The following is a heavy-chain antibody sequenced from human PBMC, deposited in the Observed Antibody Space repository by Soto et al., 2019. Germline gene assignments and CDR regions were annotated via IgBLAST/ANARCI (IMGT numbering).Heavy chain of an antibody. Sequence: HPGGSLRLSCAASGFTSSSYSMNWVRQAPGKGLGWVSYISSSSSTIYYADSVKGRFTISRDNAKNSLYLQMNSLRAEDTAVYYCARGLWFGELGDAFDIWGQGTMVTVSS. CDR1: GFTSSSYS. D-gene: IGHD3-10*01. CDR2: ISSSSSTI. CDR3: ARGLWFGELGDAFDI. V-gene: IGHV3-48*01. J-gene: IGHJ3*02.